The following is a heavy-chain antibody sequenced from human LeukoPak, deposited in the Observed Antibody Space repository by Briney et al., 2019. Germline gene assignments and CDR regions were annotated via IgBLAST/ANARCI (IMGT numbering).Heavy chain of an antibody. V-gene: IGHV4-34*01. CDR2: INHSGST. CDR3: ARGRGTMIVVVIRHPPTDAFDI. D-gene: IGHD3-22*01. J-gene: IGHJ3*02. CDR1: GGSFSGYY. Sequence: PSETLSLTCAVYGGSFSGYYWSWIRQPPGKGLEWIGEINHSGSTNYNPSLKSRVTISVDTSKNQFSLKLSSVTAADTAVYYCARGRGTMIVVVIRHPPTDAFDIWGQGTMVTVSS.